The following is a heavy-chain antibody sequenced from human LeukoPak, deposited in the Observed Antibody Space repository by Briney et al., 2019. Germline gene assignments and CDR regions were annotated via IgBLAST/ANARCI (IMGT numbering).Heavy chain of an antibody. V-gene: IGHV3-30*02. CDR3: AKASMRYGDSGSYYNY. Sequence: LPGGSLRRSCAASGFNFSRYGMHWVGQAPGKGGEGVAFIRYDGSNNYYEDCVKGRFTIYRENAKNRLYLQMKSLRAEDTAVYYCAKASMRYGDSGSYYNYWGQGTLVTVSS. J-gene: IGHJ4*02. CDR1: GFNFSRYG. CDR2: IRYDGSNN. D-gene: IGHD1-26*01.